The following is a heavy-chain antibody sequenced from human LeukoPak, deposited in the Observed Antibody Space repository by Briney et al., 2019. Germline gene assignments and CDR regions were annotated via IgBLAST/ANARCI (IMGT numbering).Heavy chain of an antibody. CDR3: ARDSGSAAASRKYFQH. CDR2: MSYSGST. Sequence: SETLSLTCTVSGGSINSGGYYWSWIRQPPGKGLEWIGYMSYSGSTNYNPSLKSRVTISVDTSKNQFSLKLSSVTAADTAVYYCARDSGSAAASRKYFQHWGQGTLVTVSS. CDR1: GGSINSGGYY. D-gene: IGHD6-13*01. J-gene: IGHJ1*01. V-gene: IGHV4-61*08.